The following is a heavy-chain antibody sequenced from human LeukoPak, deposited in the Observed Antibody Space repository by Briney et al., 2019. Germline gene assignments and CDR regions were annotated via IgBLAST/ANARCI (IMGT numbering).Heavy chain of an antibody. V-gene: IGHV3-30*18. CDR2: TSYDGSNN. Sequence: GGSLRLSCAASGFTFSSYGMHWVRQAPGKGLEWVAVTSYDGSNNYYADSVKGRFTISRDNSKNKLYLQMNSLRAEDTAVYYCAKDFISDYYDSSGYFTPTAFEYWGQGTLVTVSS. D-gene: IGHD3-22*01. J-gene: IGHJ4*02. CDR1: GFTFSSYG. CDR3: AKDFISDYYDSSGYFTPTAFEY.